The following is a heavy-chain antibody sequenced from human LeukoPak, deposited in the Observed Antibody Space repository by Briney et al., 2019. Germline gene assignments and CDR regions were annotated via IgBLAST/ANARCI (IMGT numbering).Heavy chain of an antibody. D-gene: IGHD3-16*02. V-gene: IGHV3-74*01. CDR2: ITPDGSST. CDR1: GFTFSNYW. Sequence: GGSLRLSCAASGFTFSNYWMHWVRQAPGKGLVWVSGITPDGSSTRYVDSVKGRFTISRDNAKNTLYLQMNSLRTEDTAVYYCARGVVVTATSGNDYWGQGTLVTVSS. J-gene: IGHJ4*02. CDR3: ARGVVVTATSGNDY.